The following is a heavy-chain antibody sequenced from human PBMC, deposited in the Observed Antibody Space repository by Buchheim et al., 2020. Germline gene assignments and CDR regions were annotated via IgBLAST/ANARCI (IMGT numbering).Heavy chain of an antibody. CDR3: ARDRGYSGYDPFDY. D-gene: IGHD5-12*01. V-gene: IGHV3-66*01. J-gene: IGHJ4*02. Sequence: EVQLVESGGGLVQPGGSLRLSCAASGFTVSSKYMSWVRQAPGKGLEWVSAIYSGGSTYYTDSVKGRFTISRENSKNTLYLQMNSLRAEDTAVYYCARDRGYSGYDPFDYWGQGTL. CDR2: IYSGGST. CDR1: GFTVSSKY.